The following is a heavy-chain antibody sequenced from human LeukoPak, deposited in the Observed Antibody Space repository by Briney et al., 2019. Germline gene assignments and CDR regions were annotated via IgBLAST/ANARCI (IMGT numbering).Heavy chain of an antibody. V-gene: IGHV3-30-3*01. D-gene: IGHD6-13*01. CDR3: ARPRTIAAAGIFGAFDY. CDR2: ISFDGGHR. Sequence: QSGGSLRLSCEASGFTFSSYSMHWVRQAPGKGLEWVAVISFDGGHRYYADSVKGRFTISRDNSKNTLYLQMNSLRPEDTALYYCARPRTIAAAGIFGAFDYWGQGTLVTVSS. J-gene: IGHJ4*02. CDR1: GFTFSSYS.